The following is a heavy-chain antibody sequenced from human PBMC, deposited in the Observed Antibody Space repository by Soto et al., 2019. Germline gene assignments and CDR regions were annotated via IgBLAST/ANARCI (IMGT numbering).Heavy chain of an antibody. J-gene: IGHJ2*01. D-gene: IGHD1-26*01. Sequence: QVQLQESGPGLVKPSQTLSLTCTVAGGSIGSGDYYWSWIRQPPGKGLEWIGYVYYSGSTFYNPALMSRGSISMDTSKNQFCLRLTSVTAADTAVYYCARSDGYSYWYFEIWGRGTLVTVSS. CDR3: ARSDGYSYWYFEI. CDR1: GGSIGSGDYY. CDR2: VYYSGST. V-gene: IGHV4-30-4*01.